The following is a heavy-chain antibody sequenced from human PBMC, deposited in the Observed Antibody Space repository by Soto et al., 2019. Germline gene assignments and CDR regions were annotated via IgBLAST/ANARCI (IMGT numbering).Heavy chain of an antibody. CDR2: ISAHNDNT. Sequence: QVHLVQSGAEVRKPGASVKVSCKGSGYTFTSYGIAWVRQTPGQGLEWMGWISAHNDNTNYAQKVQGRVTVTRDTSARTAYIELRDLRSDDTAVYYGARGRYGDYWGQGALVTGSS. CDR1: GYTFTSYG. V-gene: IGHV1-18*01. CDR3: ARGRYGDY. D-gene: IGHD1-1*01. J-gene: IGHJ4*02.